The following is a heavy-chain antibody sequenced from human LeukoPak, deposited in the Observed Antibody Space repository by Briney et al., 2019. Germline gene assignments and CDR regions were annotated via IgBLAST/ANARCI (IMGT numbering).Heavy chain of an antibody. CDR2: NIPLFGTA. CDR3: ESGYCTTATCYASYAMDV. D-gene: IGHD2-2*03. Sequence: SVKVSSEASRGTFYAYGVSCVPQAPGQGLEWMGGNIPLFGTANYAQKFQGRVTITADETTRTAYMELSRLRPEDTAVYYGESGYCTTATCYASYAMDVWGQGTTVAVSS. CDR1: RGTFYAYG. J-gene: IGHJ6*02. V-gene: IGHV1-69*13.